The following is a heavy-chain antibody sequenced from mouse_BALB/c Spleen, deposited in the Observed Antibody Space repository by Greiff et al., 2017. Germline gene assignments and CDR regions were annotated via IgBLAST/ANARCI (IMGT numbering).Heavy chain of an antibody. CDR1: GYAFSSSW. V-gene: IGHV1-82*01. CDR3: ASLLRPGGFDY. CDR2: IYPGDGDT. D-gene: IGHD2-10*01. J-gene: IGHJ2*01. Sequence: QVQLQQSGPELVKPGASVKISCKASGYAFSSSWMNWVKQRPGQGLEWIGRIYPGDGDTNYNGKFKGKATLTADKSSSTAYMQLSSLTSEDSAVYYCASLLRPGGFDYWGQGTTLTVSS.